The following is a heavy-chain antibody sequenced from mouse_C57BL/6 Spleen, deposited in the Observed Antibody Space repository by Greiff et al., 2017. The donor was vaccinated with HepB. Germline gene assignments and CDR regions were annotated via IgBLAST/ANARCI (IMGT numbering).Heavy chain of an antibody. CDR3: ARNDRLYYGYDYYAMDY. D-gene: IGHD2-2*01. Sequence: VKLMESGPGLVAPSQSLSITCTVSGFSLTSYAISWVRQPPGKGLEWLGVIWTGGGTNYNSALKSRLSISKDNSKSQVFLKMNSLQTDDTARYYCARNDRLYYGYDYYAMDYWGQGTSVTVSS. V-gene: IGHV2-9-1*01. J-gene: IGHJ4*01. CDR1: GFSLTSYA. CDR2: IWTGGGT.